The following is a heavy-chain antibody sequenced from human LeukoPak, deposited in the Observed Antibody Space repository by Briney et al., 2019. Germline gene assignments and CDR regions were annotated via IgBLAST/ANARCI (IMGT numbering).Heavy chain of an antibody. CDR1: GFSFSKFA. V-gene: IGHV3-64*02. CDR3: VRGPQGFAFDL. Sequence: GGSLRLSCVASGFSFSKFAMHWVRQGPGKGLEYISAIRSYGNATYHADSVKGRFLVSRDNTNNTLYLHMANLRPEDTGIYCGVRGPQGFAFDLWGRGTRVAVSS. J-gene: IGHJ3*01. CDR2: IRSYGNAT.